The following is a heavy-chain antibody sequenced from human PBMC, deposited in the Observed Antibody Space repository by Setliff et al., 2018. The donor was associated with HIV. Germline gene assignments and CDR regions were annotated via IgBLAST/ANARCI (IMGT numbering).Heavy chain of an antibody. CDR1: GGSISGFY. V-gene: IGHV4-34*01. J-gene: IGHJ5*02. Sequence: PSETLSLTCAVSGGSISGFYWSWIRQAPGKGLEWIGEINHSGKTNYNPSLKSRITLSVDTSENQFALKLASVTAADTAVYYCARGFTIFGVGFSADPTGNWFDPWGQGTLVTVSS. CDR3: ARGFTIFGVGFSADPTGNWFDP. D-gene: IGHD3-3*01. CDR2: INHSGKT.